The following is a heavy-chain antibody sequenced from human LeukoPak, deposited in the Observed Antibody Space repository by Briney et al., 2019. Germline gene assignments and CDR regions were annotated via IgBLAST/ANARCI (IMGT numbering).Heavy chain of an antibody. CDR2: ISGSGGST. CDR1: GYTFTSYG. V-gene: IGHV3-23*01. Sequence: SCKASGYTFTSYGISWVRQAPGKGLEWVSAISGSGGSTYYADSVKGRFTISRDNSKNTLYLQMNSLRAEDTAVYYCAKDPPLVVVPAASDYWGQGTLVTVSS. J-gene: IGHJ4*02. D-gene: IGHD2-2*01. CDR3: AKDPPLVVVPAASDY.